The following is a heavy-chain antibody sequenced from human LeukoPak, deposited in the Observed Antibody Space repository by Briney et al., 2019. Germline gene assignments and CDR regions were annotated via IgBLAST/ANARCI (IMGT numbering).Heavy chain of an antibody. CDR3: ARATLLYSGSPFDS. V-gene: IGHV4-34*01. Sequence: PSETLSLTCAVYGGSFSGYYWSWIRQPPGKGLEWIGEINHSGSTNYHPSLKSRVTISVDTSKNQFSLELSSVTAADTAVYYCARATLLYSGSPFDSWGQGTLVTVSS. CDR1: GGSFSGYY. D-gene: IGHD1-26*01. J-gene: IGHJ4*02. CDR2: INHSGST.